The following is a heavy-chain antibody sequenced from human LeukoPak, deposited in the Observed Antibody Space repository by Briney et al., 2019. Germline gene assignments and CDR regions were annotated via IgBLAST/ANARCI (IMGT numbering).Heavy chain of an antibody. V-gene: IGHV3-30*02. D-gene: IGHD3-22*01. CDR3: AKTWAYYYDSSGYRPIVY. CDR2: IRYDGSNK. J-gene: IGHJ4*02. CDR1: GFTFSSYG. Sequence: GGSLRLSCAASGFTFSSYGMHWVRQAPGKGLEWVAFIRYDGSNKYYADSVKGRFTISRDNSKNTLYPQMNSLRAEDTAVYYCAKTWAYYYDSSGYRPIVYWGQGTLVTVSS.